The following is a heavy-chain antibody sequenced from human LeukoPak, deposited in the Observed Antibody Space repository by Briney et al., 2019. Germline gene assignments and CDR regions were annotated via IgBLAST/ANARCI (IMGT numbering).Heavy chain of an antibody. Sequence: SETLSLTCTVSGYSISGAYYWGWIRQPPGKGLEWIGSIYHSGSTYYNPSLKSRVRISADTSKNQFSLKLSSVTAADTAVYYCARQGILYCSSTSCYFSWFDPWGQGTLVTVSS. CDR1: GYSISGAYY. V-gene: IGHV4-38-2*02. J-gene: IGHJ5*02. D-gene: IGHD2-2*01. CDR2: IYHSGST. CDR3: ARQGILYCSSTSCYFSWFDP.